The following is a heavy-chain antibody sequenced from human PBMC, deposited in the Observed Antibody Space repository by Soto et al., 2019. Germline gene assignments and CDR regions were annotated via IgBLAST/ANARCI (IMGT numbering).Heavy chain of an antibody. D-gene: IGHD2-15*01. CDR1: GGSFSGYY. Sequence: QVQLQQWGAGLLKPSETLSLTCAVYGGSFSGYYWSWIRQPPGKGLEWIGEINHSGSTNYNPSLKSRVTISVDTSKNQFSLKLSSVTAADTAVYYCARAPRGYGGNTPFDYWGQGTLVTVSS. CDR3: ARAPRGYGGNTPFDY. V-gene: IGHV4-34*01. CDR2: INHSGST. J-gene: IGHJ4*02.